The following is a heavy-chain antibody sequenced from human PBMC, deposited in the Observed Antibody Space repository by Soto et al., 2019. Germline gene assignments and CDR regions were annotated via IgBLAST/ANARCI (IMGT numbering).Heavy chain of an antibody. V-gene: IGHV3-64*01. J-gene: IGHJ6*03. Sequence: EAQLVESGGGLVQPGGSLRLSCAASGFTFSNYEMHWVRQAPGKGLEYVSGISNNGAHTDYAKSVKGRFTISRDNSETTRYLQMGSLRAEDMALYYCARRGYGSRWPNVYMDVWGKGTTVTVSS. CDR2: ISNNGAHT. D-gene: IGHD6-13*01. CDR1: GFTFSNYE. CDR3: ARRGYGSRWPNVYMDV.